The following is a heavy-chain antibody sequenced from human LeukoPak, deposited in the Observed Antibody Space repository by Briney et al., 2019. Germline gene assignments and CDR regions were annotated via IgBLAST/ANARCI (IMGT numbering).Heavy chain of an antibody. CDR3: ARQGPTWPFDY. CDR1: GDSVSSNSAA. CDR2: TYYRSKWYD. D-gene: IGHD5-24*01. J-gene: IGHJ4*02. Sequence: SQTLSLTCAISGDSVSSNSAAWNWIRLSPSRGLEWLGRTYYRSKWYDDYAVSVKSRITINPDTSKNQFSLLLHSVTPEDTAVYYCARQGPTWPFDYWGQGTRVTVSS. V-gene: IGHV6-1*01.